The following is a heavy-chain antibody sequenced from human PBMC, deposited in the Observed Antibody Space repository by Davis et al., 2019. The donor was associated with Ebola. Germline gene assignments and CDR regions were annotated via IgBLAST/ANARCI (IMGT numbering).Heavy chain of an antibody. CDR2: ILGDGRT. J-gene: IGHJ4*02. CDR1: GFRFSSYV. CDR3: ARDLGYFGSGNSFF. V-gene: IGHV3-53*01. D-gene: IGHD6-13*01. Sequence: GESLKISCVASGFRFSSYVMGWVRQAPGKGLEWVSVILGDGRTYYADSVRDRFTISRDNSRSTLYLQMNGLTAEDTAVYYCARDLGYFGSGNSFFWGQGTLVTVSS.